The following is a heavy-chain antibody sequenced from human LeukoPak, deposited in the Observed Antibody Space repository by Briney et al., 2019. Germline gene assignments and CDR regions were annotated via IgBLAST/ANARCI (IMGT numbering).Heavy chain of an antibody. CDR3: ARARRSGGITMVRGVKDRGWFDS. D-gene: IGHD3-10*01. Sequence: GGSLRLSCAASGFTFSSYSMNWVRQAPGKGLEWVSYISSSSSTIYYADSVKGRFTISRDNAKNSLYLQMNSLRAEDTAVFYCARARRSGGITMVRGVKDRGWFDSWGRGILVTVSS. CDR1: GFTFSSYS. J-gene: IGHJ5*01. CDR2: ISSSSSTI. V-gene: IGHV3-48*01.